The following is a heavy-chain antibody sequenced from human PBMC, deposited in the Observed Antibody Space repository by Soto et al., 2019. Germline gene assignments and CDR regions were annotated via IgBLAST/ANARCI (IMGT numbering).Heavy chain of an antibody. D-gene: IGHD2-8*01. CDR1: GFTLGTTGLS. CDR3: ARSQGGMLYTYYFDF. CDR2: IDWDGDR. J-gene: IGHJ4*02. V-gene: IGHV2-70*13. Sequence: SRPTLVNPTQTLTLTCTFSGFTLGTTGLSVNWIRQAPGKALEWLAVIDWDGDRFYSASPKTRLSISKDTSKNEVVLTMTNMDPVDTATYFCARSQGGMLYTYYFDFCGEGTLVTVSS.